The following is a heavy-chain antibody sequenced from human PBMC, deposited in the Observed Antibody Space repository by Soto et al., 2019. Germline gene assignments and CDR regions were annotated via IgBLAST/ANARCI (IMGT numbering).Heavy chain of an antibody. J-gene: IGHJ6*02. CDR2: TFYRSKWYN. CDR1: VDSVSSNSAA. CDR3: AKEGGNHYYYYAMDV. D-gene: IGHD1-26*01. Sequence: QTLSLTCAISVDSVSSNSAAWSWIRQSPSRGLEWLGRTFYRSKWYNDYAVSVKGRITINPDTSKNQFSLQLNSVTPEDTAVYYCAKEGGNHYYYYAMDVWGQGTTVTVSS. V-gene: IGHV6-1*01.